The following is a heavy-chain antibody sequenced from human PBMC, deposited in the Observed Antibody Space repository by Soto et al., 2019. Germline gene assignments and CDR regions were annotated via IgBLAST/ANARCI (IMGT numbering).Heavy chain of an antibody. CDR3: ARRTAGWYVDL. J-gene: IGHJ2*01. Sequence: EVQLVESGGGLVQPGGSLRLSCAASGFMFNSYAMHWVRQAPGKGLEYVSAISSLGDSTFYANSVKDRFTISRDNSKNTLYFQMGSLRAEDMAVYYCARRTAGWYVDLWGRGTLVTVSS. V-gene: IGHV3-64*01. CDR2: ISSLGDST. D-gene: IGHD2-21*02. CDR1: GFMFNSYA.